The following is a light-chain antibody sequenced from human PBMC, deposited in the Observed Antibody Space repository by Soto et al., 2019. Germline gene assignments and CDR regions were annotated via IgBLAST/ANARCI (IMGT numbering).Light chain of an antibody. CDR1: TSNIGTNT. CDR3: ATWYASLNLV. J-gene: IGLJ2*01. CDR2: YND. V-gene: IGLV1-44*01. Sequence: QSVLTQPPSASGTPGQTVSISCSGSTSNIGTNTVSCYQHVPRTDPQLLIFYNDQRPSAVPGRLSGSNSGTSTALAISGLLSEDDADYYCATWYASLNLVFGGGTKLTVL.